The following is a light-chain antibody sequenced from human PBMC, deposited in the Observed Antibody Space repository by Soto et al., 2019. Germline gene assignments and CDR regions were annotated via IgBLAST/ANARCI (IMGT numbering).Light chain of an antibody. CDR2: DVT. J-gene: IGLJ1*01. CDR1: SSDVSGYNY. V-gene: IGLV2-14*01. CDR3: CSYTTSNTRQIV. Sequence: QSVLTQPASVSGSPGQSITISCTGTSSDVSGYNYVSWYQQQPGKAPKFMIYDVTNRPSGVSNRFSGSKSGNTASLTISGLQAEDEADYYCCSYTTSNTRQIVFGTG.